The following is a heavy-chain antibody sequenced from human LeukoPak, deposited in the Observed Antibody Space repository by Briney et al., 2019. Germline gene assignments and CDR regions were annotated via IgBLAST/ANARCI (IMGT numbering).Heavy chain of an antibody. CDR3: AREVGLTRPVGPIGY. Sequence: ASVKVSCKASGYTFTGYYMHWVRQAPGQGLEWMGWINPNSGGTNYAQKFQGWVTMTRDTSISTAYMELSRLRSDDTAVYYCAREVGLTRPVGPIGYWGQGTLVTVSS. J-gene: IGHJ4*02. D-gene: IGHD1-26*01. CDR2: INPNSGGT. CDR1: GYTFTGYY. V-gene: IGHV1-2*04.